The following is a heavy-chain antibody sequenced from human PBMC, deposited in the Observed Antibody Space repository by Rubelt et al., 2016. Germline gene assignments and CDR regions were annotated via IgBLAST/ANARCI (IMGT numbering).Heavy chain of an antibody. CDR2: INPNSGGT. CDR3: ARDHSSHLGAFDY. J-gene: IGHJ4*02. D-gene: IGHD2-2*01. Sequence: GLEWMGRINPNSGGTNYAQTFQGRVTMTRDTSISTAYMELSRLRSDDTAVYYCARDHSSHLGAFDYWGQGTLVTVSS. V-gene: IGHV1-2*06.